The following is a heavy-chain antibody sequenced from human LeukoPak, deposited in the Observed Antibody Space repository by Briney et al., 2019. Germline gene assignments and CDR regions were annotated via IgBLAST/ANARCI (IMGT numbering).Heavy chain of an antibody. J-gene: IGHJ4*02. Sequence: SETLSLTCAVYGGSFSGYYWTWIRQPPGKGLEWIGEMNHSGSANYNPSLKSRVTISVDTSRNQFSLKLSSVTAADTAVYYCARDAKYYYGSRTYFFFEYWGQGTLLSVSS. D-gene: IGHD3-10*01. CDR1: GGSFSGYY. V-gene: IGHV4-34*01. CDR3: ARDAKYYYGSRTYFFFEY. CDR2: MNHSGSA.